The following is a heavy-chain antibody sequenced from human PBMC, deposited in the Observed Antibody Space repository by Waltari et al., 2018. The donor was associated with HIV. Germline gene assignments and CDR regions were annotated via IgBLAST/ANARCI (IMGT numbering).Heavy chain of an antibody. CDR1: GGSISSYS. CDR3: AGAGDYYGSGPDYFDY. CDR2: TYYSGNT. V-gene: IGHV4-59*01. Sequence: QVQLQESGPGLVKPSETLSSTCTVAGGSISSYSCSWIRQPPGTGLEWIGYTYYSGNTNTNPSLKSRVTLSGATSKNQVSLKLSSVTAADAAVYYCAGAGDYYGSGPDYFDYWGQGTLVTVSS. D-gene: IGHD3-10*01. J-gene: IGHJ4*02.